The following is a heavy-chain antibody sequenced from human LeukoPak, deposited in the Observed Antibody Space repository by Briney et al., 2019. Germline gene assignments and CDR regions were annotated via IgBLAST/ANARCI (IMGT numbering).Heavy chain of an antibody. CDR2: ISTSSSYI. D-gene: IGHD3-22*01. J-gene: IGHJ4*02. CDR3: ARGPYYYDTSGYYSGY. V-gene: IGHV3-21*01. CDR1: GFAFSSYN. Sequence: PGGSLRPSCAASGFAFSSYNMNWVRQAPGKGLEWVSSISTSSSYIYYADSVKGRFTISRDNAKNSLFLQMNSLRAEGTAVYYCARGPYYYDTSGYYSGYWGQGTLVTVSS.